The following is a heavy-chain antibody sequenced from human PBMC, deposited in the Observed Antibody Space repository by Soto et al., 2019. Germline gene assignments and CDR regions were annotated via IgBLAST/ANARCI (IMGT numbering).Heavy chain of an antibody. Sequence: GGSLRLSCAAFGFTFATYEMVWVRQAPGKGLEWVASISGSGSTIYYADSVKGRFTISRDNAKNSLYLQMDRLRVGDTALYYCARDVSGNYYVSAFPAAPYDIWGQGTTVTV. CDR1: GFTFATYE. CDR3: ARDVSGNYYVSAFPAAPYDI. D-gene: IGHD1-26*01. V-gene: IGHV3-48*03. CDR2: ISGSGSTI. J-gene: IGHJ3*02.